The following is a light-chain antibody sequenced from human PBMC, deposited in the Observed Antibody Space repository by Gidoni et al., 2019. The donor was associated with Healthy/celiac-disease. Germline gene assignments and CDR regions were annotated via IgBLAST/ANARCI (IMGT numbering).Light chain of an antibody. Sequence: DIQMTQSPSTLSASVGDRVTITCRASQSISSWLDWYQQKPGKAPKLLIYDASSLEFTLTISSLQPDDVATYYCQQYNSYTITFGQGTRLEIK. CDR1: QSISSW. J-gene: IGKJ5*01. CDR3: QQYNSYTIT. CDR2: DAS. V-gene: IGKV1-5*01.